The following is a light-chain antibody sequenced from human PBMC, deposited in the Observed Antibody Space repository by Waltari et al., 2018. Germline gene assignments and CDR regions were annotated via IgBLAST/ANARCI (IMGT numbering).Light chain of an antibody. V-gene: IGKV2-28*01. Sequence: DIVMTQSPLSLPVTPGEPASISCRPSQSLLHSNGYNYLDWYLQKPGQSPQLLIYLGSNRASGVPDRFSGSGSGTDFTLKISRVEAEDVGVYYCMQALQTPLTFGGGTKVGIK. CDR1: QSLLHSNGYNY. CDR2: LGS. CDR3: MQALQTPLT. J-gene: IGKJ4*01.